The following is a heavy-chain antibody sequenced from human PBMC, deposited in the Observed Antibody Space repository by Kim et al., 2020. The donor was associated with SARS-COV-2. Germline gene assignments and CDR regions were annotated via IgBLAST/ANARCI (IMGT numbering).Heavy chain of an antibody. CDR1: GFTFSSYG. J-gene: IGHJ4*02. CDR2: IWYDGSNK. V-gene: IGHV3-33*01. Sequence: GGSLRLSCAASGFTFSSYGMNWVRQAPGKGLEWVAVIWYDGSNKYYADSVKGRFTISRDNSKNTLYMQMNSLRAEDTAVYYCASGFSSTSPNFDYWGQGTLVTVSS. D-gene: IGHD2-2*01. CDR3: ASGFSSTSPNFDY.